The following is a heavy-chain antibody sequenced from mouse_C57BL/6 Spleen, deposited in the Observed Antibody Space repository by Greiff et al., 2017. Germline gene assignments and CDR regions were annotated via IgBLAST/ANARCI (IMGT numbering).Heavy chain of an antibody. J-gene: IGHJ1*03. D-gene: IGHD1-1*01. CDR1: GFTFSSYT. CDR3: ARHAGYGSSYVSYWYFDV. CDR2: ISGGGGNT. Sequence: DVMLVESGGGLVKPGGSLKLSCAASGFTFSSYTMSWVRQTPEKRLEWVATISGGGGNTYYPDRVKGRFTISRDNAKNTLYLQRSRLRSEDTALYYCARHAGYGSSYVSYWYFDVWGTGTTVTDSS. V-gene: IGHV5-9*01.